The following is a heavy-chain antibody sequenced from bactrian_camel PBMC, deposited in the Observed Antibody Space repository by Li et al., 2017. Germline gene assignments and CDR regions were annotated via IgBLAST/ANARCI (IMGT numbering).Heavy chain of an antibody. V-gene: IGHV3S53*01. CDR3: ATTLIDGGGWMGVFSY. Sequence: HVQLVESGGGLVQPGGSLRLSCAASVDTSSLYCMAWFHQAPGKDHELVARIDRAGTTWYRDSVKDRFTISRDNAKNTVYLQMNSLKSEDTALYYCATTLIDGGGWMGVFSYWGQGTQVTVS. CDR2: IDRAGTT. D-gene: IGHD6*01. J-gene: IGHJ6*01. CDR1: VDTSSLYC.